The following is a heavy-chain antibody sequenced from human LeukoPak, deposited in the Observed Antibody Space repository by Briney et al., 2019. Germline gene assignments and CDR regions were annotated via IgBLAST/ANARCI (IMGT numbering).Heavy chain of an antibody. Sequence: GGSLRLSCAASGXTFSSYSMHWVRQAPGKGLEYVSAISPNGGSTYYSNSVKGRFTISRDNSKNTLYLQMGSLRADDMAVYYCARRGAAGTPDYWGQGTLVTVSS. CDR2: ISPNGGST. V-gene: IGHV3-64*01. J-gene: IGHJ4*02. CDR3: ARRGAAGTPDY. CDR1: GXTFSSYS. D-gene: IGHD3-10*01.